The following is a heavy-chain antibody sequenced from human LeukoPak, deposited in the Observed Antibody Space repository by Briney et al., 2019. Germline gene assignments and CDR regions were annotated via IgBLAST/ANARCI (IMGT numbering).Heavy chain of an antibody. V-gene: IGHV1-18*01. CDR2: ISGYNGNT. Sequence: VASVKVSCKASGYTFTTYGISWVRQAPGQGLEWMGWISGYNGNTNYPQKLQGRVTMTTDTSTSTAYMELRSLRSDDTAVYYCARDRGIISPSRDWFDPWGQGTLVTVSS. J-gene: IGHJ5*02. CDR1: GYTFTTYG. CDR3: ARDRGIISPSRDWFDP. D-gene: IGHD3-10*01.